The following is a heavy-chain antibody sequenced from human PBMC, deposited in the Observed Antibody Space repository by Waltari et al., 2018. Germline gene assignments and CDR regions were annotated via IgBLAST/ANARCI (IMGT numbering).Heavy chain of an antibody. V-gene: IGHV1-2*06. J-gene: IGHJ4*02. CDR3: ARDTALSRYDSSGYYRPSEY. Sequence: QVQLVQSGAEVKKPGASVKVSCKASGYTFTGYYMHWVRQAPGQGLGWMGRINPNSGGTNYAQKFQGRVTMTRDTSISTAYMELSRLRSDDTAVYYCARDTALSRYDSSGYYRPSEYWGQGTLVTVSS. CDR1: GYTFTGYY. CDR2: INPNSGGT. D-gene: IGHD3-22*01.